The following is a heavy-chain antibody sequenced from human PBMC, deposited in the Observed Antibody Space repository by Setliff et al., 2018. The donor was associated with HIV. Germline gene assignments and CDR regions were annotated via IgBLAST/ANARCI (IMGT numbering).Heavy chain of an antibody. V-gene: IGHV4-59*11. CDR3: AQLGMVDDFDY. Sequence: SETLSLTCTVSGGSISGHFWSWIRQPAGKGLEWIGYIYYSGSTNYNPSLKSRVTISVDTSKNHFSLKLRSVTAADTAVYYCAQLGMVDDFDYWGQGTLVTVSS. D-gene: IGHD1-1*01. J-gene: IGHJ4*02. CDR1: GGSISGHF. CDR2: IYYSGST.